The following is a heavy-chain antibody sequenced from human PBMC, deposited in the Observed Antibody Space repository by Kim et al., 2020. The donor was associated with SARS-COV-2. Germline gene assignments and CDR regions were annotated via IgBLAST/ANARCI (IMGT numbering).Heavy chain of an antibody. CDR2: IGSNSDYM. Sequence: GGSLRLSCSASGFTFSSYSMNWVRQAPGKGLEWVASIGSNSDYMYYADSVKGRFTISRDNAKNSLFLQMNSLRADDTAVYYSVTLGTYWGQGTQVTVSS. CDR3: VTLGTY. CDR1: GFTFSSYS. V-gene: IGHV3-21*01. D-gene: IGHD7-27*01. J-gene: IGHJ4*02.